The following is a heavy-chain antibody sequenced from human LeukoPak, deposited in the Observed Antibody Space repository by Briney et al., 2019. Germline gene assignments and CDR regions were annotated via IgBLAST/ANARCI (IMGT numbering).Heavy chain of an antibody. CDR3: VRDVGSYPDY. Sequence: GGSLRLSCAASGFIFSYYSMNWVRQAPGKGLEWVSYISSSSSTIYYADSMKGRFTISRDNAKKSLYLQMNSLRDEDTAVYYCVRDVGSYPDYWGQGTLVTVSS. J-gene: IGHJ4*02. CDR2: ISSSSSTI. D-gene: IGHD3-16*01. V-gene: IGHV3-48*02. CDR1: GFIFSYYS.